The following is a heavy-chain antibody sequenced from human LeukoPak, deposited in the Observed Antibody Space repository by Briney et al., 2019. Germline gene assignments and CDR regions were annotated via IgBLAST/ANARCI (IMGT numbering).Heavy chain of an antibody. Sequence: GGSLRLSCAASGFTFSSYSMNWVRQAPGKGLEWVSSISSSSSYIYYADSVKGRFTISRDNAKNSLYLQMYSLRAEDTAVYYCAREPARYYDILTGYSDYFDYWGQGTLVTVSS. J-gene: IGHJ4*02. D-gene: IGHD3-9*01. CDR1: GFTFSSYS. V-gene: IGHV3-21*01. CDR2: ISSSSSYI. CDR3: AREPARYYDILTGYSDYFDY.